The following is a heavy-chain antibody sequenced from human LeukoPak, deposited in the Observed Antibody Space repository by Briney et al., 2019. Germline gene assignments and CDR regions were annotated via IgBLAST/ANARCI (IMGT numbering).Heavy chain of an antibody. J-gene: IGHJ4*02. CDR1: GYIFTGDY. D-gene: IGHD6-13*01. CDR2: INPNSGGT. Sequence: GASVKVSCKASGYIFTGDYMHWVRQAPGQGLEWMGWINPNSGGTNYAQKFQGRVTMTRDTSISTAYMELSRLRSDDTGIYFCARTRPAAENLDYWGQGTLVTVSS. V-gene: IGHV1-2*02. CDR3: ARTRPAAENLDY.